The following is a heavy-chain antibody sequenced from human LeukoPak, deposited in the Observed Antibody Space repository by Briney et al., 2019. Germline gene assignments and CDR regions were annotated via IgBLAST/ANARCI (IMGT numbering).Heavy chain of an antibody. D-gene: IGHD5-18*01. Sequence: ASVKVSCNASGGTFSSYAISWVRQAPGQGLEWMGRIIPIFGTANYAQKFQGRVTITTDESTSTAYMELSSLRSEDTAVYYCASGYSYGFDYWGQGTLVTVSS. CDR1: GGTFSSYA. J-gene: IGHJ4*02. CDR2: IIPIFGTA. CDR3: ASGYSYGFDY. V-gene: IGHV1-69*05.